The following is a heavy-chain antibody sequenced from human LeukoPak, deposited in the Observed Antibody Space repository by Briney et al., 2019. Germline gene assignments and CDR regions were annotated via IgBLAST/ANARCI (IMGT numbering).Heavy chain of an antibody. CDR2: TFSTSI. D-gene: IGHD5-24*01. V-gene: IGHV4-61*01. CDR3: ARYKFHNYFDP. J-gene: IGHJ5*02. Sequence: PSETLSLTCSVSGDSVSSSPYYWGWIRQPPGKGLEWIGNTFSTSILYNASLRSRVTILVDTSKNQFSLKLTSATAADTAIYYCARYKFHNYFDPWGQGTLVVVSS. CDR1: GDSVSSSPYY.